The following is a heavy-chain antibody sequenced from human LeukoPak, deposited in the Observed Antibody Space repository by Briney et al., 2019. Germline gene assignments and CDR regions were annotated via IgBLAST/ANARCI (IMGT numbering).Heavy chain of an antibody. CDR3: AGHFYATDVYYSTH. V-gene: IGHV3-74*01. CDR1: GFTFSSYW. J-gene: IGHJ4*02. CDR2: ISFDGKTT. D-gene: IGHD3-22*01. Sequence: GGSLRLSCAASGFTFSSYWMHCLRQVPGKALVWLSRISFDGKTTDYAHSLKGRFTISRDNPKNTLFLQMTSLRGEDPAVYSCAGHFYATDVYYSTHWGQGTLVTVSS.